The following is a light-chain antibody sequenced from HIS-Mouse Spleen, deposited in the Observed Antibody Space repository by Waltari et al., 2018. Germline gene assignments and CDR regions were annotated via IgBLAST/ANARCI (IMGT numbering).Light chain of an antibody. J-gene: IGKJ3*01. CDR3: MQALQTPFT. CDR2: LGS. V-gene: IGKV2-28*01. CDR1: QSLLHSNGYNY. Sequence: DIVMTQSPLCLPVPPGEPASISCRSSQSLLHSNGYNYFDWYLQKPGQSPQLLIYLGSNRASGVPDRFSGSGSGTDFTLKISRVEAEDVGVYYCMQALQTPFTFGPGTKVDIK.